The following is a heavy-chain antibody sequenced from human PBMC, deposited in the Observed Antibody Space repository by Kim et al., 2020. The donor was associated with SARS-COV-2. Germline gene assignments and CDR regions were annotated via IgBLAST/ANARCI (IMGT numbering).Heavy chain of an antibody. V-gene: IGHV3-11*06. CDR3: ARDRPTYYYDSSGYYPDY. Sequence: GGSLRLSCAASGFTFSDYDMSWIRQAPGKGLEWVSYISSSSSNTNYADSVKGRFTISRDNAKNSLYLQMNSLRAEDTAVYYCARDRPTYYYDSSGYYPDYWGQGTLVTVSS. CDR1: GFTFSDYD. D-gene: IGHD3-22*01. J-gene: IGHJ4*02. CDR2: ISSSSSNT.